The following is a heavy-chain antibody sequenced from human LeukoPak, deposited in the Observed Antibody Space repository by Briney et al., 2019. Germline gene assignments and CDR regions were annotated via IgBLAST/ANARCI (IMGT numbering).Heavy chain of an antibody. V-gene: IGHV3-23*01. CDR1: GFTFSDYA. J-gene: IGHJ4*02. CDR2: ISSSGGST. D-gene: IGHD3-10*01. CDR3: AKEENYYGSGSPLDY. Sequence: GGSLRLSCAVSGFTFSDYAMTWVRQAPGKGLEWVSAISSSGGSTYYADSVKGRFTISRDNSKNTLYLQMNSLRAEDTAVYYCAKEENYYGSGSPLDYWGQGTLVTVSS.